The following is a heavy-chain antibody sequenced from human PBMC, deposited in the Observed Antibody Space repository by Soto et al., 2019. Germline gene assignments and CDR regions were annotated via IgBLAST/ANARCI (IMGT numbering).Heavy chain of an antibody. CDR1: GGTFSSYA. J-gene: IGHJ4*02. V-gene: IGHV1-69*13. CDR2: IIPIFGTA. CDR3: ARGRKGGSYFLIDY. Sequence: ASVQVSCKASGGTFSSYAISWVRQAPGQGLEWMGGIIPIFGTANYAQKFQGRVTITADESTSTAYMELSSLRSEDTAVYYCARGRKGGSYFLIDYWGQGTLVTVSS. D-gene: IGHD1-26*01.